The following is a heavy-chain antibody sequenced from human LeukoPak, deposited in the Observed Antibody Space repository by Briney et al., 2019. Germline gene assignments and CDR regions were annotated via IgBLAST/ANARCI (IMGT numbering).Heavy chain of an antibody. CDR2: MYYSGNT. CDR1: GDSLSSYF. J-gene: IGHJ5*02. Sequence: SETLSLTCTVSGDSLSSYFWSWIRQPPGKRLEWIGSMYYSGNTTYNPSLKSRLTTSRDTPKNQSSLKQSSMPAADTPAYYCARADVNNWFDPWGQGALVTVSS. CDR3: ARADVNNWFDP. V-gene: IGHV4-59*01.